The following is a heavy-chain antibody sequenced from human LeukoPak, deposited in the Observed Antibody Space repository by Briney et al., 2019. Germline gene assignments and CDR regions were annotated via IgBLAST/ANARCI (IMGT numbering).Heavy chain of an antibody. Sequence: PGGSLRLSCAASGFTVSSDYMSWVRQAPGKGLEWVSVIYSGGSTYYADSVKGRFTISRDNSKNTLYLQMNSLRAEDTAVYYCAKAYSSSWYERQGGYWGQGTLVTVSS. CDR1: GFTVSSDY. J-gene: IGHJ4*02. CDR3: AKAYSSSWYERQGGY. V-gene: IGHV3-53*01. D-gene: IGHD6-13*01. CDR2: IYSGGST.